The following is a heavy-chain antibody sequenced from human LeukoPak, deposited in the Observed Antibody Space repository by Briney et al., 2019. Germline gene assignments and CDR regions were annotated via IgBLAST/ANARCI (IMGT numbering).Heavy chain of an antibody. Sequence: GASVKVSCKASGYTFTGYYMHWVRQAPGQGLEWMGWINPNSGGTNYAQKFQGRVTMTRDTSISTAYIELSRLRSDDTAVYYCAREQNYDSSGYYYDFGDWGQGTLVTVSS. V-gene: IGHV1-2*02. D-gene: IGHD3-22*01. CDR1: GYTFTGYY. CDR3: AREQNYDSSGYYYDFGD. CDR2: INPNSGGT. J-gene: IGHJ4*02.